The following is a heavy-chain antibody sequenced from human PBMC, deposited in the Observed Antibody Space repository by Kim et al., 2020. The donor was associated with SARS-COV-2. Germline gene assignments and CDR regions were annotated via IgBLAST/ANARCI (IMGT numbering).Heavy chain of an antibody. CDR2: INTNTGNP. D-gene: IGHD4-17*01. Sequence: ASVKVSCKGSGYTFTSYAMNWVRQAPGQGLEWMGWINTNTGNPTYAQGFTGRFVFSLDTSVSTAYLQISSLKAEDTAVYYCARGHTNFGDYGDHRDYWGQGTLVTVSS. CDR3: ARGHTNFGDYGDHRDY. J-gene: IGHJ4*02. V-gene: IGHV7-4-1*02. CDR1: GYTFTSYA.